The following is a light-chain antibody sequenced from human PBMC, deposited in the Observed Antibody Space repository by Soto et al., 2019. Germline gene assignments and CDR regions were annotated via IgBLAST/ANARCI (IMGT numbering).Light chain of an antibody. Sequence: EIVLTQSPGTLSLSPGERATLSCRASQRISNSYLAWYQQKPGQAPRLLIYGASSRATGIPERFSGSGSVTDFTLTISRLEPEDFAVYFCQQYGSSPRTFGQGTKVDIK. CDR3: QQYGSSPRT. CDR1: QRISNSY. J-gene: IGKJ1*01. CDR2: GAS. V-gene: IGKV3-20*01.